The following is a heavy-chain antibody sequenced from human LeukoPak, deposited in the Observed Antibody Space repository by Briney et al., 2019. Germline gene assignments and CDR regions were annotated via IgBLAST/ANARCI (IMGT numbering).Heavy chain of an antibody. CDR1: GYTFTSYY. J-gene: IGHJ4*02. CDR2: INPSGGST. V-gene: IGHV1-46*01. D-gene: IGHD6-13*01. Sequence: GASVKVSCEASGYTFTSYYMHWVRQAPGQGLEWMGIINPSGGSTSYAQKFQGRVTMTRDTSTSTVYMELSSLRSEDTAVYYSARWSSSSWYGGYYFDYWGQGTLVTVSS. CDR3: ARWSSSSWYGGYYFDY.